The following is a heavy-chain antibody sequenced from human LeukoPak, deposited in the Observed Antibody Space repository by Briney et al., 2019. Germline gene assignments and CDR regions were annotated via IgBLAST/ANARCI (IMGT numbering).Heavy chain of an antibody. Sequence: GGSLRLSCAASGFSFRSYAMSWVRQAPGKGLEWVSDIRSSGGSTYYADSVKGRFTISRDNAKNTVYLQMSSLRDEDTAVYYCARDSNYYDLLPAYAFDFWGQGTLVTVSS. D-gene: IGHD3-9*01. J-gene: IGHJ4*02. CDR3: ARDSNYYDLLPAYAFDF. CDR1: GFSFRSYA. V-gene: IGHV3-23*01. CDR2: IRSSGGST.